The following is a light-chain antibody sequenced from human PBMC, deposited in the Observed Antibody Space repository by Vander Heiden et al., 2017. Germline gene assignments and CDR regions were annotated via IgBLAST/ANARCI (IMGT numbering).Light chain of an antibody. V-gene: IGKV1-39*01. CDR2: TAS. J-gene: IGKJ3*01. CDR3: QQSYNTPLT. Sequence: ESQITQSPSSLSASVGDRVTSTCRASQSISNYLNWYQQKPGKAPKLLIYTASSLESGVPSRFSGSGSGTDFSLTISSLQPEDFATFYCQQSYNTPLTFGPGTRVDI. CDR1: QSISNY.